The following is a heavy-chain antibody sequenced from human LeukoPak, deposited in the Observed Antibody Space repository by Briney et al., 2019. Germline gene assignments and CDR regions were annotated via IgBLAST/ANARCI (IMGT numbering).Heavy chain of an antibody. D-gene: IGHD3-22*01. V-gene: IGHV4-39*07. Sequence: SETLSLTRTVSGGSISSSSYYWGWIRQPPGKGLEWIGSIYHSGSTYYNPSLKSRVTISVDTSKNQFSLKLSSVTAADTAVYYCARDNYYDSSGYLFGAFDIWGQGTMVTVSS. CDR2: IYHSGST. J-gene: IGHJ3*02. CDR1: GGSISSSSYY. CDR3: ARDNYYDSSGYLFGAFDI.